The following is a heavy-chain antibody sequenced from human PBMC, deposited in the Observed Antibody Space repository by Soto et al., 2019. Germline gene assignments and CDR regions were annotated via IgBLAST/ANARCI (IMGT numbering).Heavy chain of an antibody. CDR2: IYYSGST. D-gene: IGHD6-13*01. CDR1: GGSISSFY. CDR3: ARRGAAAGKFDY. Sequence: SETLSLTCTVSGGSISSFYWSWIRQPPGKGLEWIGYIYYSGSTNYNPSLKSRVTISVDTSKNQSSLKLSSVTAADTAVYYCARRGAAAGKFDYWGQGTLVTVSS. V-gene: IGHV4-59*08. J-gene: IGHJ4*02.